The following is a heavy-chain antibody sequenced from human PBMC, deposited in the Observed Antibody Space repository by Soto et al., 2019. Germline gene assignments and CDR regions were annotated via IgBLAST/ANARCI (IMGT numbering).Heavy chain of an antibody. Sequence: GASVKVSCKASGDSFNSYAISWVRQAPGQRLEWMGGIIPIFHTANHAQKFQARVTMTADESASTAYMELSGLRSEDTAVYYCARVGYCNTTNCLFYYYHYGMDVWGQGTRVTVSS. CDR2: IIPIFHTA. D-gene: IGHD2-2*01. CDR3: ARVGYCNTTNCLFYYYHYGMDV. J-gene: IGHJ6*02. CDR1: GDSFNSYA. V-gene: IGHV1-69*13.